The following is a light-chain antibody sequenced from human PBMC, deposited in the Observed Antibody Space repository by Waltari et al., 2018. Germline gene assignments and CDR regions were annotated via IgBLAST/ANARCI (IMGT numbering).Light chain of an antibody. CDR1: QNVHRY. Sequence: DIQMTQSPSSLSASVGDRVTITCRASQNVHRYLNWYQHKPGKAPKPLIYTASYLQSGVPSRFSGSGSGTDFTLTISSLQPEDFATYYCQQTNNLPDTFGGGTKVEIK. V-gene: IGKV1-39*01. J-gene: IGKJ4*01. CDR3: QQTNNLPDT. CDR2: TAS.